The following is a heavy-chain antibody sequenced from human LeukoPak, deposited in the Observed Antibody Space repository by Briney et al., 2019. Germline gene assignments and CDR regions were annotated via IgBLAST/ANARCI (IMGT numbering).Heavy chain of an antibody. J-gene: IGHJ4*02. CDR3: ARDILATSTAAPYY. V-gene: IGHV4-59*12. D-gene: IGHD6-13*01. CDR1: GGSISSYY. Sequence: SETLSLTCTVSGGSISSYYWSWIRQPPGKGLEWIGYIYYSGSTNYNPSLKSRVTMSVDTSKDQFSLRLSSVNAADTAVYYCARDILATSTAAPYYWGQGTLVTVSS. CDR2: IYYSGST.